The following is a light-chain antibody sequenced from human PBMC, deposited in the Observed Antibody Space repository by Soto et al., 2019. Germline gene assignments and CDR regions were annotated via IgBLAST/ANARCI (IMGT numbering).Light chain of an antibody. CDR2: DVS. CDR3: SSYTSSSTLDVV. J-gene: IGLJ2*01. V-gene: IGLV2-14*01. CDR1: SSDVGGYNY. Sequence: QSALTQPASVSGSPGQSITISCTGTSSDVGGYNYVSWYQQHPGKAPKLMIYDVSNRPSGVSNRFSGSKSGNTASLTTSGRHAEDDDDYYCSSYTSSSTLDVVFGAGTKLTVL.